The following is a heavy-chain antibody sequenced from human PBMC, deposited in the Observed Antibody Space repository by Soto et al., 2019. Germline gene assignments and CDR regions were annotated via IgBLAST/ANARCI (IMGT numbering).Heavy chain of an antibody. CDR2: IYYSGST. J-gene: IGHJ4*02. CDR3: ARGRFGDPRLIY. CDR1: GGSVSSGSYY. Sequence: QVQLQESGPGLVKPSETLSLTCTVSGGSVSSGSYYWSWIRQPPGKGLEWIGYIYYSGSTNYNPSLKSRVPRSGDTSKNQFSLKLRSVTAADTAVYYCARGRFGDPRLIYWCQGTLVTVSS. V-gene: IGHV4-61*01. D-gene: IGHD3-16*01.